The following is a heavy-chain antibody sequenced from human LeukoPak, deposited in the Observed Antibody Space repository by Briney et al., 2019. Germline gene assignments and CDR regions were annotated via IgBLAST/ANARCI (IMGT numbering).Heavy chain of an antibody. CDR2: IRSGGTNT. J-gene: IGHJ4*02. Sequence: TGGSLRLSCAASGFTFSSFSMNRVRQAPGKGLEWVSYIRSGGTNTDYTGSVKGRFTISRDNAKNSLYLQMNSLRAEDTAVYYCARMNYVSSGWGAPFDYWGQGTLVTVSS. CDR3: ARMNYVSSGWGAPFDY. D-gene: IGHD1-7*01. CDR1: GFTFSSFS. V-gene: IGHV3-48*04.